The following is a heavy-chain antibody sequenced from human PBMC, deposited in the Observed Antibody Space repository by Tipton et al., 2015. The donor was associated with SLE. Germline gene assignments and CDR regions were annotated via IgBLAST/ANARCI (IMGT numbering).Heavy chain of an antibody. Sequence: GLVQPSQTLSLTCAISGDSVSSNSAAWNWIRQSPSRGLEWLGRTCYRSKWYNDYALSVKSRITINPDTSKNQFSLQLNSVTPEDTAVYYCARGALRYLAVAYFDYWGQGTLVTVSS. J-gene: IGHJ4*02. CDR2: TCYRSKWYN. CDR3: ARGALRYLAVAYFDY. V-gene: IGHV6-1*01. CDR1: GDSVSSNSAA. D-gene: IGHD6-19*01.